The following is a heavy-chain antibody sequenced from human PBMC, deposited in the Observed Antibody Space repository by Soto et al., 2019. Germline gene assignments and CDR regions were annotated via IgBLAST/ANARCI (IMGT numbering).Heavy chain of an antibody. V-gene: IGHV4-31*03. D-gene: IGHD3-3*01. CDR3: ARQITIFGVVRI. Sequence: SETLPLTCTVSGGSISSRGYYWSWIRQHPGKGLEWIGYIYYSGSTYYNPSLKSRVTISVDTSKNQFSLKLSSVTAADTAVYYCARQITIFGVVRIWGQGTMDTVSS. J-gene: IGHJ3*02. CDR1: GGSISSRGYY. CDR2: IYYSGST.